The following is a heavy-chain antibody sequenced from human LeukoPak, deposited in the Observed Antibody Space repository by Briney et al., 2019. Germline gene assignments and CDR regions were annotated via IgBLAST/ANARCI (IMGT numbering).Heavy chain of an antibody. CDR2: IKQEGSEK. Sequence: PGGSLRLSCAASGLTFSNYWVTWARQAPGKGLEWVANIKQEGSEKYYVDSVKGRFTISRDNAKKSLYLQMNSLRAEDTAVYYCAAAGMDYWGQGTLVTVSS. J-gene: IGHJ4*02. CDR3: AAAGMDY. V-gene: IGHV3-7*01. CDR1: GLTFSNYW. D-gene: IGHD6-19*01.